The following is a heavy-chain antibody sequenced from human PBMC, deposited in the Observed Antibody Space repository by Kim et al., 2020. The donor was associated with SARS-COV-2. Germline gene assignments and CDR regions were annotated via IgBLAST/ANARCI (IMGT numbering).Heavy chain of an antibody. J-gene: IGHJ6*02. V-gene: IGHV4-31*03. CDR2: IYYSGST. Sequence: SETLSLTCTVSGGSISSGGYYWSWIRQHPGKGLEWIGYIYYSGSTYYNPSLKSRVTISVDTSKNQFSLKLSSVTAADTAVYYCARAVFRYDSSGYYLWGMDVWGQGTTVTVSS. CDR3: ARAVFRYDSSGYYLWGMDV. CDR1: GGSISSGGYY. D-gene: IGHD3-22*01.